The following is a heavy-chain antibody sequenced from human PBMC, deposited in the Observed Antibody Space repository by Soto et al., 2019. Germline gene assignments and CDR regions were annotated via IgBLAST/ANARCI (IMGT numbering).Heavy chain of an antibody. D-gene: IGHD4-17*01. CDR2: VSVYTGKT. V-gene: IGHV1-18*01. CDR3: ARDRSSNFGDYGRFDY. J-gene: IGHJ4*02. CDR1: GYIFNSAG. Sequence: QVQLVQSESEVRRTGASVKVSCKASGYIFNSAGITWVRQAPGQGLEWMGWVSVYTGKTNYAQKYQDRVIMTTDTSTSTAYMELSSLRSDDTAVYYCARDRSSNFGDYGRFDYWGQGTLVTVSS.